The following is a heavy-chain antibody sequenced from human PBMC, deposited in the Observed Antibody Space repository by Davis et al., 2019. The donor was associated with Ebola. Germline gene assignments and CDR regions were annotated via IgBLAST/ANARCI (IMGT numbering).Heavy chain of an antibody. CDR1: GGSISSSNW. CDR2: IYHSGST. Sequence: MPGGSLRLSCAVSGGSISSSNWWSWVRQPPGKGLEWIGEIYHSGSTNYNPSLKSRVTISIDTSKSQISLKLSSVTAADTAVYYCARHAPMGLVVVTPFSRMDVWGQGTTVTVSS. J-gene: IGHJ6*02. CDR3: ARHAPMGLVVVTPFSRMDV. D-gene: IGHD2-15*01. V-gene: IGHV4-4*02.